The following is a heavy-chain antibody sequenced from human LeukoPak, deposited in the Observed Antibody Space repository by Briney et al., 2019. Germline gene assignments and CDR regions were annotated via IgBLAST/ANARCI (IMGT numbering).Heavy chain of an antibody. CDR3: ARTLRWCHY. Sequence: SETLSLTCAVYGGSFSTYSWSWIRQPPGKGLEWIGEITHSGSTNYNPSLRSRVTISIDTSKNQFSLKLSSVTAADTAVYYCARTLRWCHYWGQGTLATVSS. CDR1: GGSFSTYS. CDR2: ITHSGST. D-gene: IGHD4-23*01. J-gene: IGHJ4*02. V-gene: IGHV4-34*01.